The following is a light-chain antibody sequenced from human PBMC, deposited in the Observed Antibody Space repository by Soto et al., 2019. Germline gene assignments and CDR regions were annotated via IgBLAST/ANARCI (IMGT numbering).Light chain of an antibody. CDR1: QSLVNSDGNTY. V-gene: IGKV2-30*01. CDR3: MQGSHWPRT. J-gene: IGKJ1*01. CDR2: KVS. Sequence: EVVMTQSPLSLPVTLGQPASISCRSSQSLVNSDGNTYLNWFHQRPGQSPRRLIYKVSNRDSGVPGRIRGSGSGTDFTLRISRVEAEDVGVYYCMQGSHWPRTFGQGTRVEIK.